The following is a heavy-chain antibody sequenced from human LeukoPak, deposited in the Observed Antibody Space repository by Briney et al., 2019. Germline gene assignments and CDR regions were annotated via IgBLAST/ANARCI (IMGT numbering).Heavy chain of an antibody. CDR2: IYPGDSDT. V-gene: IGHV5-51*01. CDR1: GYSFTSCW. CDR3: CLDTAMVSFDY. D-gene: IGHD5-18*01. J-gene: IGHJ4*02. Sequence: GESLKISCKGSGYSFTSCWIGWVRQMPGKGVEWMGIIYPGDSDTRYSPSFQGQITISADKSISTAYLQWSSVKASDTAMYYCCLDTAMVSFDYWGQGTLVTVSS.